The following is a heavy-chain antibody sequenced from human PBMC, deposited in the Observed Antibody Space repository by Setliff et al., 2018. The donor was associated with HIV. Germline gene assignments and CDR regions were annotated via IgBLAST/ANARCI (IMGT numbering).Heavy chain of an antibody. CDR3: ARVASLRYFDWLFPNDAFDI. Sequence: LRLSCAASGFTFSSYSMNWVRQAPGKGLEWVPSISSSSSYIYYADSVKGRFTISRDNAKNSLYLQMNSLRAEDTAVYYCARVASLRYFDWLFPNDAFDIWGQGTMVTVSS. V-gene: IGHV3-21*01. D-gene: IGHD3-9*01. J-gene: IGHJ3*02. CDR2: ISSSSSYI. CDR1: GFTFSSYS.